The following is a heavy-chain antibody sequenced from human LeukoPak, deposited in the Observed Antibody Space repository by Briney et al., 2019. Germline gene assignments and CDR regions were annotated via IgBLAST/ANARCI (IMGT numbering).Heavy chain of an antibody. CDR2: ISSSGSTI. D-gene: IGHD3-10*02. CDR1: GFTVSRNY. CDR3: AELGITMIGGV. Sequence: GGSLRLSCAASGFTVSRNYMNWVRQAPGKGLEWVSYISSSGSTIYYADSVKGRFTISRDNAKNSLYLQMNSLRAEDTAVYYCAELGITMIGGVWGKGTRSPSPQ. J-gene: IGHJ6*04. V-gene: IGHV3-48*03.